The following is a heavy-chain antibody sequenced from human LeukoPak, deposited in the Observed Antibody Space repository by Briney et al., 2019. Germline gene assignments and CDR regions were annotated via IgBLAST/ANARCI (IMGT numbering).Heavy chain of an antibody. CDR1: GYTFTSYG. J-gene: IGHJ4*02. CDR3: ARDAGYSGYDEGYFDY. Sequence: ASVKVSCKASGYTFTSYGISWVRQAPGQGLEWMGWISAYNGNANYAQKLQGRVTMTTDTSTSTAYMELRSLRSDDTAVYYCARDAGYSGYDEGYFDYWGQGTLVTVSS. D-gene: IGHD5-12*01. V-gene: IGHV1-18*04. CDR2: ISAYNGNA.